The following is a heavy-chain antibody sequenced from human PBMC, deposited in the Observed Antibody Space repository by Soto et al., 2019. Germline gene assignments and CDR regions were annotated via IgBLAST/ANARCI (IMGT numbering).Heavy chain of an antibody. CDR2: INPNSGGT. D-gene: IGHD6-13*01. J-gene: IGHJ5*02. CDR1: GYTFTGYY. CDR3: ARGKGIAPGLGSDP. V-gene: IGHV1-2*02. Sequence: ASVKVSCKASGYTFTGYYMHWVRQAPGQGLEWMGWINPNSGGTNYAQKFQGRVTMTRDTSISTAYMELSRLRSDDTAVYYCARGKGIAPGLGSDPSGQGTLVTVSS.